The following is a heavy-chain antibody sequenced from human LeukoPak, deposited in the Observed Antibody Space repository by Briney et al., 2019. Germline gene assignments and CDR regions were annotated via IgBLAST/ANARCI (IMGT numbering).Heavy chain of an antibody. CDR2: LSSSGSAF. V-gene: IGHV3-48*03. Sequence: GGSLRLSCEDSGFTFRSYEMNWVRQAPGKGLEWIAYLSSSGSAFSYADSVKGRFTIARDNAKNSVYLEMNSLRADDTAVYYCARSARLMKGVVEVTALDDWGQGTLVAVSS. J-gene: IGHJ4*02. D-gene: IGHD3-3*01. CDR3: ARSARLMKGVVEVTALDD. CDR1: GFTFRSYE.